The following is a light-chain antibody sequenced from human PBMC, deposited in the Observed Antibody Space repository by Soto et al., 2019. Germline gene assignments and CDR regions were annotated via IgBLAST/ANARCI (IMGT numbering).Light chain of an antibody. J-gene: IGKJ2*01. V-gene: IGKV3-20*01. CDR2: GAS. CDR1: QSVSSTY. CDR3: QQYGSSPYT. Sequence: EIVLTQSPGTLSLSPGERATLSCRASQSVSSTYLAWYQQKPGQAPRLLTYGASNRATGIPDRFSGSGSGTYFTLTINRLEPGDFAVYYCQQYGSSPYTFGQGTKLEIK.